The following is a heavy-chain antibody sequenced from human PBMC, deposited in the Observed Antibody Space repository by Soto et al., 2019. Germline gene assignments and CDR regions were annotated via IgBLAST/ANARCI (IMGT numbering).Heavy chain of an antibody. V-gene: IGHV5-51*01. Sequence: GASQKISCKGSGYSFTSYWIGWVRQMPGKGLEWMGIIHPGDSDTRYSPSFQGQVTISVDKSISTAYLQWSSLKASDTALYYCARQYSGSYYDAFDIWGQGTMVTVSS. CDR3: ARQYSGSYYDAFDI. CDR1: GYSFTSYW. CDR2: IHPGDSDT. J-gene: IGHJ3*02. D-gene: IGHD1-26*01.